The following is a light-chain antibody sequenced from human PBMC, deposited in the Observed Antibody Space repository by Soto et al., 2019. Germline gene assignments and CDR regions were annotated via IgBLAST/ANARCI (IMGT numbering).Light chain of an antibody. Sequence: DIQMTQPPSTLSASVGDRVTIACRASQSISTWLAWYQQKPGKAPKLLISKASNLEGGVPSRFSGSGSGTEFTITISSLQPYDFATYYCQQYNTYPLTFGGGTTVDIK. V-gene: IGKV1-5*03. CDR2: KAS. CDR3: QQYNTYPLT. J-gene: IGKJ4*01. CDR1: QSISTW.